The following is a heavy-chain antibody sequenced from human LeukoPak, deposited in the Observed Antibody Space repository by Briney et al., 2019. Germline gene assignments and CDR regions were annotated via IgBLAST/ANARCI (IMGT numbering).Heavy chain of an antibody. V-gene: IGHV1-8*01. CDR1: GYTFTSYD. J-gene: IGHJ5*02. D-gene: IGHD2-15*01. CDR2: MNPNSGNT. CDR3: ARDRTGRYCSGGSCYDWFDP. Sequence: ASVKVSYKASGYTFTSYDINWVRQATGQGLEWMGWMNPNSGNTGYAQKFQGRVTMTRNTSISTAYMELRSLRSDDTAVYYCARDRTGRYCSGGSCYDWFDPWGQGTLVTVSS.